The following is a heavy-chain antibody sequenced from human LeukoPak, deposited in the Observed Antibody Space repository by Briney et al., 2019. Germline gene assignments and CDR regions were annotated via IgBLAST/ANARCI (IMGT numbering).Heavy chain of an antibody. V-gene: IGHV3-23*01. D-gene: IGHD4-23*01. CDR3: AKDIYGGNSAGQFDY. J-gene: IGHJ4*02. CDR1: GFTISVYS. Sequence: PGGSLRLSCAASGFTISVYSMTWVRQAPGKGLEWVSAISGSGASTYYADSVKGRFTISRDNSKNTLSLQMNSLRAEDTAVYHCAKDIYGGNSAGQFDYWGQGTLVTVSS. CDR2: ISGSGAST.